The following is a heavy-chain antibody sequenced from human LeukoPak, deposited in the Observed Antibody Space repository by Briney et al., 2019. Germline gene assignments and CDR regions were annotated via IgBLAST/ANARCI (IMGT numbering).Heavy chain of an antibody. CDR3: ARGGFADYYDSSGYLNIFDY. CDR1: GGTFSSYA. CDR2: IIPIFGTA. D-gene: IGHD3-22*01. J-gene: IGHJ4*02. V-gene: IGHV1-69*05. Sequence: ASVKVSCKVYGGTFSSYAISWVRQAPGQGLEWMGGIIPIFGTANYAQKFQGRVTITTDESTSTAYMELSSLRSEDTAVYYCARGGFADYYDSSGYLNIFDYWGQGTLVTVSS.